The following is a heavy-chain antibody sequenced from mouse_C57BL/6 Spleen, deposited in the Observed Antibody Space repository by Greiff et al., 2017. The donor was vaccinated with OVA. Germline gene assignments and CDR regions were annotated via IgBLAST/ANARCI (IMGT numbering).Heavy chain of an antibody. J-gene: IGHJ3*01. CDR3: AREGLRRGNWFAY. Sequence: VQLQESDAELVKPGASVKISCKVSGYTFTDHTIHWMKQRPEQGLEWIGYIYPRDGSTKYNEKFKGKATLTADKSSSTAYMQLNSLTSEDSAVYFCAREGLRRGNWFAYWGQGTLVTVSA. V-gene: IGHV1-78*01. CDR2: IYPRDGST. CDR1: GYTFTDHT. D-gene: IGHD2-4*01.